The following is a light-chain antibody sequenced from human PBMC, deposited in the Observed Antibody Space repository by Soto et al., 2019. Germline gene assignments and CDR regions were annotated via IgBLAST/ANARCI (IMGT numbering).Light chain of an antibody. CDR2: DAS. Sequence: EIVFTQSPATLSLSPGERATLSCRASQRVSSYLAWYQQKPGQAPRLLIYDASNRATGIPARFSGSGSGTDFTLTISSLEPEDFAVYYCQQRSNWPLITFGQGTRLEIK. J-gene: IGKJ5*01. CDR1: QRVSSY. V-gene: IGKV3-11*01. CDR3: QQRSNWPLIT.